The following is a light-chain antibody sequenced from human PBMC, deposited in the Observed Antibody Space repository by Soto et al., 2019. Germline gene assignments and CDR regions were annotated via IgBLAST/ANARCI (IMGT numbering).Light chain of an antibody. V-gene: IGKV3-11*01. CDR3: QQRSNWPPLT. CDR2: VAS. J-gene: IGKJ4*01. CDR1: ESVSSY. Sequence: EIVLTQSPETLSLSPGERATLSCRASESVSSYLAWYRQKPGQAPRLLIYVASNRATGIPARFSGSGSGTDFTLTISSLEPEDFAVYYCQQRSNWPPLTFGGGTKVEIK.